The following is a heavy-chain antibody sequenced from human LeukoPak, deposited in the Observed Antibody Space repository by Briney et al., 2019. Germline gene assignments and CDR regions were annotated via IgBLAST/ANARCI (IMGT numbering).Heavy chain of an antibody. CDR1: GFTFSSYA. D-gene: IGHD2-8*01. CDR2: FSGSGGST. Sequence: GSLRLSCAASGFTFSSYAISWVRQAPGKGLEWVSAFSGSGGSTYYADSVKGRFTISRDNSKNTLYLQMNSLRAEDTAVYYCAKSAGGVGDYYFDYWGQGTLVTVSS. CDR3: AKSAGGVGDYYFDY. J-gene: IGHJ4*02. V-gene: IGHV3-23*01.